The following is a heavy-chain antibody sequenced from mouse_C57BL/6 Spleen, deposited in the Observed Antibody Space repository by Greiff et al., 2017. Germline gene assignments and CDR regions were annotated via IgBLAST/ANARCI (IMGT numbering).Heavy chain of an antibody. CDR1: GYASSSSW. CDR3: ARSVLYGYGKDYFDY. Sequence: VQLQQSGPELVKPGASVKISCKASGYASSSSWMNWVKQRPGKGLEWIGRLYPGDGDTNYNGKFKGKATLTADKSSSTAYMQLSSLTSEDSAVYCYARSVLYGYGKDYFDYWGQGTTLTVSS. D-gene: IGHD2-2*01. J-gene: IGHJ2*01. CDR2: LYPGDGDT. V-gene: IGHV1-82*01.